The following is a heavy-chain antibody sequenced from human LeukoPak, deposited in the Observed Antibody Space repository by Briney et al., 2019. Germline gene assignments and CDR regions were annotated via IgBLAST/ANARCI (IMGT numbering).Heavy chain of an antibody. CDR2: ISAYNGNT. D-gene: IGHD3-22*01. Sequence: ASVKVSCKASGYTFTSYGISWVRQAPGQGLEWMGWISAYNGNTNYAQKLQGRVTMTTDTSTSTAYMELRSLRSDDTAVYYCARSPGITMIVLVITPFDYWGQGTLVTVSS. CDR1: GYTFTSYG. V-gene: IGHV1-18*01. CDR3: ARSPGITMIVLVITPFDY. J-gene: IGHJ4*02.